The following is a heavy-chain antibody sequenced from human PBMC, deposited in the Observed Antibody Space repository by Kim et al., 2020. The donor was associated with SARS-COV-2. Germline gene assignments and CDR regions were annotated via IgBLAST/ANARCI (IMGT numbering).Heavy chain of an antibody. V-gene: IGHV4-34*01. D-gene: IGHD3-9*01. Sequence: SETLSLTCAVYGGSFSGYYWSWIRQPPGKGLEWIGEINHSGSTNYNPSLKSRVTLSVDTSKNQFSLKLSSVTAADTAGYYCARGPPYYDILTGYYRLGAFDIWGQGTMVTVSS. J-gene: IGHJ3*02. CDR1: GGSFSGYY. CDR3: ARGPPYYDILTGYYRLGAFDI. CDR2: INHSGST.